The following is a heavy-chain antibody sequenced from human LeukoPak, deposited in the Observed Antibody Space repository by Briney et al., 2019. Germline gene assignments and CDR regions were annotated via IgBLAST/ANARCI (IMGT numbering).Heavy chain of an antibody. V-gene: IGHV3-23*01. CDR3: ARDRSYDSSGPDY. Sequence: GGSLRLSCAASGFTFSSYAMSWLRQAPGKGLEWVSAISGSGGSTYYADSVKGRFTISRDNSKNTLYLQMNSLRAEDTAVYYCARDRSYDSSGPDYWGQGTQVTVSS. CDR1: GFTFSSYA. D-gene: IGHD3-22*01. CDR2: ISGSGGST. J-gene: IGHJ4*02.